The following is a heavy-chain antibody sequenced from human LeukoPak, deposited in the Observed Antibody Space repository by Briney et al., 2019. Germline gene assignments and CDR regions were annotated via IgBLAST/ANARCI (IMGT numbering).Heavy chain of an antibody. CDR1: GFTFDDYG. Sequence: AGGPLRLSCAASGFTFDDYGMSWVRQAPGKGLEWVSGINWNGGSTGYADSVKGRFTISRDNAKNSLYLQMNSLRAEDTALYHCARTLNSSGWYIRANYYYGMDVWGQGTTVTVSS. V-gene: IGHV3-20*01. J-gene: IGHJ6*02. CDR2: INWNGGST. CDR3: ARTLNSSGWYIRANYYYGMDV. D-gene: IGHD6-19*01.